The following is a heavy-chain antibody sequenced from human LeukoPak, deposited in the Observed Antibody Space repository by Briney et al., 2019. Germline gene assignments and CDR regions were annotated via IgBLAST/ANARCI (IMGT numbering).Heavy chain of an antibody. J-gene: IGHJ3*02. V-gene: IGHV1-46*01. CDR3: ARDCSGGSCYSSVIDAFDI. Sequence: ASVKVSCKASGYTFTSYYMHWVRQAPGQGLEWMGIINPSGGSTSYAQKFQGRVTITADKSTSTAYMELSSLRSEDTAVYYCARDCSGGSCYSSVIDAFDIWGQGTMVTVSS. D-gene: IGHD2-15*01. CDR1: GYTFTSYY. CDR2: INPSGGST.